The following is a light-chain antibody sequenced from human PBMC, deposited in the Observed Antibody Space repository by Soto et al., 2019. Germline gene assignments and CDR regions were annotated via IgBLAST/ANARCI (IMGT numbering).Light chain of an antibody. CDR2: WAS. CDR1: QCVLYSSNNKNY. J-gene: IGKJ1*01. CDR3: QQYYTTPWT. V-gene: IGKV4-1*01. Sequence: DIVMTQSPDSLAVSLGERATINCKSSQCVLYSSNNKNYLAWYQQKPGQPPKALIYWASTRESGVPDRFSGSGSGTDFTLTISSLQAEDVAVYYCQQYYTTPWTFGQGTKVDIK.